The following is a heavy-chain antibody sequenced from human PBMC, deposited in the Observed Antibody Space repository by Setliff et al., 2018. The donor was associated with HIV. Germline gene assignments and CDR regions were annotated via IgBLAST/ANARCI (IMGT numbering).Heavy chain of an antibody. CDR1: GGSISSGSYY. CDR3: AREGTDYYYYYMDV. CDR2: IYYSGST. D-gene: IGHD1-1*01. Sequence: SETLSLTCTVSGGSISSGSYYWSWIRQHPGKGLEWIGYIYYSGSTYYNPPLKSRVTISVDTSKNQFSLKLGSVTAADTAVYYCAREGTDYYYYYMDVWGKGTTVTVSS. V-gene: IGHV4-31*03. J-gene: IGHJ6*03.